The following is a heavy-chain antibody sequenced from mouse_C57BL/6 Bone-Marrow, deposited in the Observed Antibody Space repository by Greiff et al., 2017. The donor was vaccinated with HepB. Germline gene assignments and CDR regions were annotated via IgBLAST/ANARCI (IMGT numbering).Heavy chain of an antibody. CDR2: FYPGSGSI. CDR3: ARHETPSYDGYYVGYFDV. D-gene: IGHD2-3*01. J-gene: IGHJ1*03. CDR1: GYTFTEYT. V-gene: IGHV1-62-2*01. Sequence: QVQLQQSGAELVKPGASVKLSCKASGYTFTEYTIHWVKQRSGQGLEWIGWFYPGSGSIKYNEKFKDKATLTADKSSSTVYMELSRLTSEDSAVYFCARHETPSYDGYYVGYFDVWGTGTTVTVSS.